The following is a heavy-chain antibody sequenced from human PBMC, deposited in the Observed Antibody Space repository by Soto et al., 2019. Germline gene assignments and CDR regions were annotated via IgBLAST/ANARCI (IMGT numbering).Heavy chain of an antibody. V-gene: IGHV1-18*01. CDR1: GYTFTSYG. D-gene: IGHD4-17*01. CDR2: ISAYNGNA. CDR3: ARNGVELDYGDYYYYYYMDV. J-gene: IGHJ6*03. Sequence: ASVKVSCKASGYTFTSYGISWVRQAPGQGLEWMGWISAYNGNANYAQKLQGRVTMTTDTSTSTAYMELRSLRSDDTAVYYCARNGVELDYGDYYYYYYMDVWGKGTTVTVSS.